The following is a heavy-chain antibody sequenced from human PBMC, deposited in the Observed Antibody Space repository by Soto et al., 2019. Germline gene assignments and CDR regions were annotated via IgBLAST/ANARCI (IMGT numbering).Heavy chain of an antibody. CDR3: ARDNRDIVVVVAAPGYYYYYMDV. Sequence: GGSLRLSCAASGFTFSDYYMSWIRQAPGKGLEWVSYISSSGSTIYYADSVKGRFTISRDNAKNSLYLQMNSLRAEDTAVYYCARDNRDIVVVVAAPGYYYYYMDVWGKGTTVTVSS. J-gene: IGHJ6*03. CDR2: ISSSGSTI. CDR1: GFTFSDYY. V-gene: IGHV3-11*01. D-gene: IGHD2-15*01.